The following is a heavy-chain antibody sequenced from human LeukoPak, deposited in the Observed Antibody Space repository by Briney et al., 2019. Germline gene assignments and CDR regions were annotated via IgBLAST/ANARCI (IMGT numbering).Heavy chain of an antibody. J-gene: IGHJ5*02. CDR1: GYSITNYW. V-gene: IGHV5-51*01. D-gene: IGHD2-15*01. Sequence: GESLKISCKGSGYSITNYWIAWVRQMPGKGLEWMGIIYPADSDIRYSPSFQGQVTISADKSISTAYLQWSSLKASDTAMYYCARQEYCSGSSCYTWFDPWGQGTLVTVSS. CDR2: IYPADSDI. CDR3: ARQEYCSGSSCYTWFDP.